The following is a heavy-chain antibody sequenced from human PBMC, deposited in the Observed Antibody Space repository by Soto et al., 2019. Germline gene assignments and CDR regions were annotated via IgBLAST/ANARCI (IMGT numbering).Heavy chain of an antibody. Sequence: SETLSLTCTVSGGFISSYYWSWIRQSPGKGLESIGYIHHTGSTNYNPSLKSRVTMSLDTSRNQFSLKLYSVTAADTAVYYCARSIDSSGFYFSNCWGQGTLVTVSS. V-gene: IGHV4-59*01. CDR1: GGFISSYY. D-gene: IGHD3-22*01. J-gene: IGHJ4*02. CDR3: ARSIDSSGFYFSNC. CDR2: IHHTGST.